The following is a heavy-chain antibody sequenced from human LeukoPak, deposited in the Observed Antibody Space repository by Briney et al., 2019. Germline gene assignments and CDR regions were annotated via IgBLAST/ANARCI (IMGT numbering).Heavy chain of an antibody. D-gene: IGHD6-19*01. J-gene: IGHJ4*02. CDR3: ARGEIAVAGTGNY. V-gene: IGHV1-18*01. CDR1: GYTFTSYG. CDR2: ISAYNGNT. Sequence: ASVKVSCKASGYTFTSYGISWVRQAPGQGLEWMGWISAYNGNTNYAQKFQGRVTMTRNTSISTAYMELSSLRSEDTAVYYCARGEIAVAGTGNYWGQGTLVTVSS.